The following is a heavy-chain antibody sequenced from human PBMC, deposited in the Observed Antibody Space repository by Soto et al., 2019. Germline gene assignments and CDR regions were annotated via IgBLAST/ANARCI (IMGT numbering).Heavy chain of an antibody. D-gene: IGHD1-1*01. V-gene: IGHV3-33*01. J-gene: IGHJ3*01. CDR2: ISPK. CDR1: GFSFRTYG. CDR3: ARDDAFANENASDL. Sequence: GGSLRLSCAVSGFSFRTYGFHWVRQPPGKGLQWVAVISPKGHSDSVEGRFTISRDNSKDTLYLQMSNLRAEDTAVYYCARDDAFANENASDLWGQGTKVTVSS.